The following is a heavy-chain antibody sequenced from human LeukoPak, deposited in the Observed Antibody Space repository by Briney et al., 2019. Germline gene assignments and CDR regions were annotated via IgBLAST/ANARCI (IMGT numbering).Heavy chain of an antibody. CDR2: ISGSGGST. D-gene: IGHD3-10*01. CDR1: GFTFSSYA. V-gene: IGHV3-23*01. Sequence: GGSLRLSCAASGFTFSSYAMSWVRQAPGKGLEWVSAISGSGGSTYYADSVKGRSTISRDNSKNTLYLQMNSLRAEDTAVYYCAKDTGLLWFGELLYSNFDYWGQGTLVTVSS. CDR3: AKDTGLLWFGELLYSNFDY. J-gene: IGHJ4*02.